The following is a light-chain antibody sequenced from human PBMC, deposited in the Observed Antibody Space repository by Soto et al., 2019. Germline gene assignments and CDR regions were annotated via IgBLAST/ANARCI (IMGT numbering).Light chain of an antibody. V-gene: IGLV1-40*01. CDR1: SSNIGAGYD. Sequence: QSVLTQPPSVSGAPGQRVTISCTGSSSNIGAGYDVHWYQQLPGTAPKLLIYGNSNRPSGVPDRFSGSKSGTSASLAITGLQAEDEADDYCQSYDSSLSGSVVCGGTKLTVL. CDR2: GNS. J-gene: IGLJ2*01. CDR3: QSYDSSLSGSV.